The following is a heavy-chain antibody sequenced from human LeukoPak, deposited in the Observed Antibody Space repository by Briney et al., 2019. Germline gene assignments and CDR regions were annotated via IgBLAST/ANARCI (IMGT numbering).Heavy chain of an antibody. D-gene: IGHD2-8*01. CDR2: IYYSGST. V-gene: IGHV4-59*01. Sequence: SETLSLTCTVSSGSIRTSYCSWIRQPPGKGLEWIGYIYYSGSTNYNPSLKSRVTISVDTSRNQFSLKLSSVTAADTAVYYCARAPNPNFFDDWGQGTLVTVSS. CDR1: SGSIRTSY. J-gene: IGHJ4*02. CDR3: ARAPNPNFFDD.